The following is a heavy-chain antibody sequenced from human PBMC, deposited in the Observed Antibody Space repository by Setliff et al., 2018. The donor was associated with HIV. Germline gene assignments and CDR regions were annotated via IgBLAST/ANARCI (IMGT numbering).Heavy chain of an antibody. Sequence: ASVKVSCKASQYTFTGYYMHWVRQAPGQGLEWVGWMNPSSGGTNFARKFQGRVTMTRDTSISTAYMELSRLRSDDTAVYYCARGLCQSSGYCWTGAFDIWGQGTTVTVSS. CDR3: ARGLCQSSGYCWTGAFDI. CDR2: MNPSSGGT. D-gene: IGHD6-19*01. CDR1: QYTFTGYY. V-gene: IGHV1-2*02. J-gene: IGHJ3*02.